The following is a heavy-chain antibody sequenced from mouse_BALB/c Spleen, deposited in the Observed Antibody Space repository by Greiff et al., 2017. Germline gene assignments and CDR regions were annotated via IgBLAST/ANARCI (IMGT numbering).Heavy chain of an antibody. CDR2: ISYSGST. D-gene: IGHD1-2*01. Sequence: DVQLQESGPSLVKPSQTLSLTCSVTGDSITSGYWNWIRKFPGNKLEYMGYISYSGSTYYNPSLKSRISITRDTSKNQYYLQLNSVTTEDTATYYCARYHYSHSWYFDVWGAGTTVTVSS. CDR1: GDSITSGY. V-gene: IGHV3-8*02. J-gene: IGHJ1*01. CDR3: ARYHYSHSWYFDV.